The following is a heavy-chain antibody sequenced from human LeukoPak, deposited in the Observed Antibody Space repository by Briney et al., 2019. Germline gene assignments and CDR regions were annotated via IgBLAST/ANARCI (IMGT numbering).Heavy chain of an antibody. CDR1: GFTFSNAW. CDR3: AADVPTHGAGELDF. V-gene: IGHV3-15*01. Sequence: GGSLRLSCAASGFTFSNAWMNWVRQAPGKGPEWVGRVKSKTDGGTTDHTAPVKGRFSISRDDSKNTLYLQMNSLKTEDTAVYYCAADVPTHGAGELDFWGQGTLVTVSS. J-gene: IGHJ4*02. CDR2: VKSKTDGGTT. D-gene: IGHD3-10*01.